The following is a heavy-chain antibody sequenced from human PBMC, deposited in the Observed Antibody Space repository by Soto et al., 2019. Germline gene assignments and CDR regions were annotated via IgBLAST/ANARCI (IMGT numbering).Heavy chain of an antibody. D-gene: IGHD6-6*01. CDR2: ISSNGGST. J-gene: IGHJ1*01. CDR3: ARDASIAAREYFQH. Sequence: WGSLRLSCAASGFTFSSYAMHWVRQAPGKGLEYVSAISSNGGSTYYANSVKGRFTISRDNSKNTLYLQMGSLRAEDMAVYYCARDASIAAREYFQHWGQGTLVTVSS. V-gene: IGHV3-64*01. CDR1: GFTFSSYA.